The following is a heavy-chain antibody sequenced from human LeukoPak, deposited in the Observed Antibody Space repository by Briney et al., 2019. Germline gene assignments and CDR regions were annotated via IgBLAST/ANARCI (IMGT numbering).Heavy chain of an antibody. CDR2: ISGSGGST. J-gene: IGHJ4*02. CDR3: AKDYYDSSGYYHDYFDY. D-gene: IGHD3-22*01. Sequence: PGGSLRLSCAASGFTFSSYAMSWVRQAPGKGLEWVSAISGSGGSTYYADSMKGRFTISRDNSKNTLYLQMNSLRAEDTAVYYCAKDYYDSSGYYHDYFDYWGQGTLVTVSS. V-gene: IGHV3-23*01. CDR1: GFTFSSYA.